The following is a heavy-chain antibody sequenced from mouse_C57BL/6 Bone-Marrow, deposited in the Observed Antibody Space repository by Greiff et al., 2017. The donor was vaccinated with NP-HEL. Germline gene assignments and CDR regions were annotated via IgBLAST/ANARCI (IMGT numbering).Heavy chain of an antibody. CDR2: ISNGGGST. CDR1: GFTFSDYY. V-gene: IGHV5-12*01. J-gene: IGHJ2*01. CDR3: ARRGYSGNYFSFDY. Sequence: EVMLVESGGGLVQPGGSLKLSCAASGFTFSDYYMYWVRQTPEKRLEWVAYISNGGGSTYYPDTVKGRFTISRDTAKNTLYLQMSRLKSEDTAMYYCARRGYSGNYFSFDYWGQGTTLTVSS. D-gene: IGHD2-1*01.